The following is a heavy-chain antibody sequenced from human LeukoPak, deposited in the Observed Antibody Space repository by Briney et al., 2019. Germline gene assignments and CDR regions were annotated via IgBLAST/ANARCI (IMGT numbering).Heavy chain of an antibody. D-gene: IGHD3-10*01. CDR2: IIPIFGTA. Sequence: SVKVSCKASGGTFSSYAISWVRQAPGQGLEWMGGIIPIFGTANYAQKFQGRVTITADESTSTAYMELSSLRSEDTAVYYCARGYGSGSYYKWPWLRGPGQNFYYMDVWGKGTTVTVSS. CDR1: GGTFSSYA. CDR3: ARGYGSGSYYKWPWLRGPGQNFYYMDV. V-gene: IGHV1-69*01. J-gene: IGHJ6*03.